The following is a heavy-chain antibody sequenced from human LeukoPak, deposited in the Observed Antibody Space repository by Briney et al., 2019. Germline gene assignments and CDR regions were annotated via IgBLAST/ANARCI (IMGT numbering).Heavy chain of an antibody. Sequence: LSLHCTGSGGPIIRYDWSWIRQPPGKGLDWMGHIYYSGSTNYNPSLKSRVTISVDTSKNQFSLKLSSVTAADTAVYYCARYKMDYGDYYYFDYWGQGTLVTVSS. CDR3: ARYKMDYGDYYYFDY. J-gene: IGHJ4*02. V-gene: IGHV4-59*01. D-gene: IGHD4-17*01. CDR2: IYYSGST. CDR1: GGPIIRYD.